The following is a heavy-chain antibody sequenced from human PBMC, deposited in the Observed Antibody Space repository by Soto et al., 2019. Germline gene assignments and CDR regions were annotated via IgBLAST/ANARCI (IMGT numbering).Heavy chain of an antibody. D-gene: IGHD3-10*01. Sequence: GGSLRLSCAARGFAASGNYMTWVRQPQRKGLEWVSVIHTDGTTFYADSTKGRFTISRDTSKNTVSLHMTNLRVDDTAVYYCVRAPFPAGTHTNNAFDIWGHVTMVTFSS. CDR2: IHTDGTT. CDR1: GFAASGNY. V-gene: IGHV3-53*01. J-gene: IGHJ3*02. CDR3: VRAPFPAGTHTNNAFDI.